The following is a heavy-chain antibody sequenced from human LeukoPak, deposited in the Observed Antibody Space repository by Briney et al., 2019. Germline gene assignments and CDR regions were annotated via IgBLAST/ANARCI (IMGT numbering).Heavy chain of an antibody. J-gene: IGHJ4*02. Sequence: SETLSLTCAVYGGSFSGYYWGWIRQPPGKGLEWIGEINHSGSTNYNPSLKSRVTISVDTSKNQFSLKLSSVTAADTAVYYCARGWRDGYNVYYFDYWGQGTLVTVSS. CDR3: ARGWRDGYNVYYFDY. CDR2: INHSGST. CDR1: GGSFSGYY. D-gene: IGHD5-24*01. V-gene: IGHV4-34*01.